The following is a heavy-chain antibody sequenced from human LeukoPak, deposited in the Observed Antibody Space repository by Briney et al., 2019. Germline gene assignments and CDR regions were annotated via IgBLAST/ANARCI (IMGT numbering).Heavy chain of an antibody. V-gene: IGHV4-59*01. J-gene: IGHJ3*02. CDR3: ARALDDAFDI. CDR2: IYYSGST. Sequence: PSETLSLTCTVSGGSISSYYWSWIRQPPGKGLEWIGYIYYSGSTNYNPSLESRVTISVDTSKNQFSLKLSSVTAADTAVYYCARALDDAFDIWGQGTMVTVSS. CDR1: GGSISSYY.